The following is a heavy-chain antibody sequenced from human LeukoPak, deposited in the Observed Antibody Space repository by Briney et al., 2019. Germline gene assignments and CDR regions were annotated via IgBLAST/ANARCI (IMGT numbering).Heavy chain of an antibody. J-gene: IGHJ4*02. D-gene: IGHD6-19*01. V-gene: IGHV3-11*01. Sequence: PGGSPRLSCAASGFTFSDYYMSWIRQAPGKGLEWVSYISSSGSTIYYADSVKGRFTISRDNAKNSLYLQMNSLRAEDTAVYYCARGRRHGWYYFDYWGQGTLVTVSS. CDR2: ISSSGSTI. CDR3: ARGRRHGWYYFDY. CDR1: GFTFSDYY.